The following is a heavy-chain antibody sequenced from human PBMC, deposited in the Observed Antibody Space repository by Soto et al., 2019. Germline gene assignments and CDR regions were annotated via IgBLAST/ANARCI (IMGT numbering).Heavy chain of an antibody. J-gene: IGHJ4*02. V-gene: IGHV3-23*01. CDR3: GKGSIEGACYYHCFCY. CDR1: GFTFSSYA. CDR2: ISGSGGNT. Sequence: EVQLLESGGGLVQPGGSLRLSCAASGFTFSSYAMSWVRQAPGKGLEWVSVISGSGGNTYYADSVKGRFTISRDNCKKPVELQMKGLGTEDTAVYYCGKGSIEGACYYHCFCYWGQGTLVNVSS. D-gene: IGHD3-16*01.